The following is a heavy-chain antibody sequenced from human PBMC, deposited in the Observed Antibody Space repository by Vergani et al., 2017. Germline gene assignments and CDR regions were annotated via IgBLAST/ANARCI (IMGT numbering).Heavy chain of an antibody. CDR3: ARGVRPEWLLQYYFDY. Sequence: QVQLQESGPGLVKPSETLSLTCTVSGGSISSYYWSWIRQPPGKGLEWIGYIYYSGSTNYNPSLKSRVTISVDTSKHQFSLKLSSVTAADTAVYYCARGVRPEWLLQYYFDYWGQGTLVTVSS. J-gene: IGHJ4*02. V-gene: IGHV4-59*01. D-gene: IGHD3-22*01. CDR1: GGSISSYY. CDR2: IYYSGST.